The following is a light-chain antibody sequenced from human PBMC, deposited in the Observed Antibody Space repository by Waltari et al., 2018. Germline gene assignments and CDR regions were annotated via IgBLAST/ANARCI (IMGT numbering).Light chain of an antibody. V-gene: IGLV3-1*01. J-gene: IGLJ1*01. CDR2: AES. Sequence: SFELTQPSSVSVSPGQTASIACSGDHLGSKWTSWYQQKAGQSPVLVIYAESEQPSGVPGSVSAARSGDTVTLNISGTQDLDEADYYCKTWDSNIFVFGPGTKVTVL. CDR1: HLGSKW. CDR3: KTWDSNIFV.